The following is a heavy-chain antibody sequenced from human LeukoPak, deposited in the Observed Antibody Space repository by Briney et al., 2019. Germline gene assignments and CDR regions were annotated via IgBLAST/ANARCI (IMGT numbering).Heavy chain of an antibody. Sequence: GGSLRLSCAASGFTLSSYVMSWVRQAPGKGLEWVSAISGSGGSTYFPDSVKGRFTISRDNSKNTLHLQMNSLRAEDTALYYCAKGPSGSYYGFDMWGQGTMVTVSS. J-gene: IGHJ3*02. D-gene: IGHD3-10*01. CDR1: GFTLSSYV. V-gene: IGHV3-23*01. CDR3: AKGPSGSYYGFDM. CDR2: ISGSGGST.